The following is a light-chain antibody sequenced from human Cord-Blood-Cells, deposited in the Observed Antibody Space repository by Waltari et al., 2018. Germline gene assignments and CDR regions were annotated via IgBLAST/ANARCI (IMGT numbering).Light chain of an antibody. V-gene: IGKV4-1*01. J-gene: IGKJ1*01. CDR1: QSVLYSSNNKNY. Sequence: DIVMTQSPDSLAVSLGERATINCKSSQSVLYSSNNKNYLAWYQQKPGTPPKLLIYWATTRESGVPDRFSGSGSGTDFTLTISSLQAEDVAVYYCQQYYSTPRTFGQGTKVESK. CDR3: QQYYSTPRT. CDR2: WAT.